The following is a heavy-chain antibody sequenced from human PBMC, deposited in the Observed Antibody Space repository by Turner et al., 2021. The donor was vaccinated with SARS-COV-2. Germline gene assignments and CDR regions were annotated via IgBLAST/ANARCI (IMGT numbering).Heavy chain of an antibody. CDR2: INPNSGYT. V-gene: IGHV1-2*06. CDR3: ARGGQEEDYYFNYMDV. D-gene: IGHD2-15*01. Sequence: QVQLVQSGAEVKKPGASVKVSCKASGYTFTDYYLYWVRQAAGQGLEWMGRINPNSGYTYYAEKFQGRVTMTRDTSIRTVYMEVTRLRSDDTAVYYCARGGQEEDYYFNYMDVWGNGTTVTVSS. CDR1: GYTFTDYY. J-gene: IGHJ6*03.